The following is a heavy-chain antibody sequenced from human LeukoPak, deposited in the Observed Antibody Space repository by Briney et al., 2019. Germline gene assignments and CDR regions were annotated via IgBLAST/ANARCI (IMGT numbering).Heavy chain of an antibody. CDR2: ISGSGIDI. CDR1: GFTFTNYA. Sequence: GGSLRLSCVASGFTFTNYAMIWVRQAPGKGLEWVSPISGSGIDIYSADSVKGRFTFSRDNSKNTVYLHINSLRAEDTAIYYCGKAAGSLDYWGHGALVIVSS. V-gene: IGHV3-23*01. J-gene: IGHJ4*01. CDR3: GKAAGSLDY. D-gene: IGHD6-13*01.